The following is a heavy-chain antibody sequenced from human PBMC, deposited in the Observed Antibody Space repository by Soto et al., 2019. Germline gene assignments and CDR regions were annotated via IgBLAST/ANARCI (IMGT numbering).Heavy chain of an antibody. CDR2: MNPNSGNT. Sequence: ASVKVSCKASGYTFTSYDINWVPQATGQGLEWMGWMNPNSGNTGYAQKFQGRVTMTRNTSISTAYMELSSLRSEDTAVYYCARDDYYDSSGYFDYWGQGTLVTVSS. V-gene: IGHV1-8*01. D-gene: IGHD3-22*01. J-gene: IGHJ4*02. CDR1: GYTFTSYD. CDR3: ARDDYYDSSGYFDY.